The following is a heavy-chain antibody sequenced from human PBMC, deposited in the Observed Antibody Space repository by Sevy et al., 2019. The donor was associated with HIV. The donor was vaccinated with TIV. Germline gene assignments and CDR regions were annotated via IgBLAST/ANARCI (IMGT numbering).Heavy chain of an antibody. Sequence: GGSLRLSCAASGFTFISYAMSWVRQAPGKGLEGASAINGRGGRTYYADSVKGRFTISRDNSKNTLYMQMNSLRAEDTAVSYCSNSDDPWGQGTLVTVSS. CDR3: SNSDDP. J-gene: IGHJ5*02. D-gene: IGHD3-10*01. V-gene: IGHV3-23*01. CDR1: GFTFISYA. CDR2: INGRGGRT.